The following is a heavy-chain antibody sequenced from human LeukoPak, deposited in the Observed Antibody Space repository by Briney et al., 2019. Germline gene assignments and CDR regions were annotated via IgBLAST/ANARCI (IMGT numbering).Heavy chain of an antibody. CDR1: GGSISSSSYY. D-gene: IGHD3-22*01. CDR3: ARVYYYESSGYRYYYAMDV. CDR2: IHYSGST. J-gene: IGHJ6*02. V-gene: IGHV4-39*01. Sequence: SETLSLTCTVSGGSISSSSYYWGWIRRPPGKGLEWIGSIHYSGSTYYNPSLKSRVTIPVDTSKNQFSLKLSSVTAADTAVYFCARVYYYESSGYRYYYAMDVWGQGTTVTVSS.